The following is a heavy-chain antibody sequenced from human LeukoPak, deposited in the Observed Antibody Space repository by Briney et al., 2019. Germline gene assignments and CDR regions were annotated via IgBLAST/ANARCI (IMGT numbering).Heavy chain of an antibody. Sequence: SDTLSLTCTVSGGSFSRYYWSWIRPPPGKGLEGIGYIYYNGNTNYNPPLKPRLTMSVDTSRNQFSLKMTAVTAADTAVYYCASLDCWGQGTLVTVSS. CDR2: IYYNGNT. J-gene: IGHJ4*02. CDR1: GGSFSRYY. CDR3: ASLDC. V-gene: IGHV4-59*07.